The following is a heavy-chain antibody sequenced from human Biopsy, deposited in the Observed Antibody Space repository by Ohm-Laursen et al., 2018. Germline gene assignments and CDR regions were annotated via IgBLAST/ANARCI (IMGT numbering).Heavy chain of an antibody. V-gene: IGHV3-53*01. CDR3: AREGRDY. J-gene: IGHJ4*02. CDR2: IYTGGST. Sequence: SLSLSCAAAGFTDSSTYKSWVRQAPGKGLEWVSVIYTGGSTFYADSVKGRFTISRDKSKNTLYLQMNNLTAEDTAVYYCAREGRDYWGQGTLVTVSS. CDR1: GFTDSSTY.